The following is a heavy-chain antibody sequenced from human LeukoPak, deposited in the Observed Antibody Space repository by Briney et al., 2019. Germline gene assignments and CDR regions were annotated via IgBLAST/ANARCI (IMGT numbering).Heavy chain of an antibody. CDR1: GFTFSNYA. Sequence: GGSLRLSCAASGFTFSNYAMRWVRQAPGKGLEWVSGISGSGDTTYYAHSLKGRFTISRDNSKNTLYLQMNSLRAEDTAVYYCANSIYSSSSNYWGQGTLVTVSS. CDR2: ISGSGDTT. J-gene: IGHJ4*02. V-gene: IGHV3-23*01. D-gene: IGHD6-6*01. CDR3: ANSIYSSSSNY.